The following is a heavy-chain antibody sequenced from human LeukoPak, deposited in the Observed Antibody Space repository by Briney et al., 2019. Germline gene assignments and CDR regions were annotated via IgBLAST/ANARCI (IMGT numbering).Heavy chain of an antibody. CDR2: ISSTSSYI. J-gene: IGHJ4*02. Sequence: GGSLRLSCAASGFTFDTSTMNWVRQAPGKGLEWVSSISSTSSYIYYADSVRGRFTISRDNAKNSLYLQMNSLRAEDTAVYYCARGTYTTSPRNPKYYFDYWGQGTLVTVSS. CDR3: ARGTYTTSPRNPKYYFDY. V-gene: IGHV3-21*01. CDR1: GFTFDTST. D-gene: IGHD2/OR15-2a*01.